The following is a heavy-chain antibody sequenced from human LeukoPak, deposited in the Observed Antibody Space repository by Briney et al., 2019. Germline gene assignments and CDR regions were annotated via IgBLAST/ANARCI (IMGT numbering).Heavy chain of an antibody. CDR1: GFSFSDYY. CDR2: ITSSGDDI. V-gene: IGHV3-11*01. J-gene: IGHJ4*02. Sequence: GGSLRLPCAAPGFSFSDYYMSWIRQAPGKGLEWVAYITSSGDDIYYADSVKGRFTISRDNAKNALFLRMNSLRVEDTATYYCASDIVATSGDFWGQGTLVSVSS. CDR3: ASDIVATSGDF. D-gene: IGHD5-12*01.